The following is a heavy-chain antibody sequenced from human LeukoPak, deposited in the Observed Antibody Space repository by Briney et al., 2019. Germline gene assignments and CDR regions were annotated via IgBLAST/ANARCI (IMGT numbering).Heavy chain of an antibody. Sequence: GGSLRLSCAASGFAFSSEWMHWVRQAPGKGLVWVSRIASDGSSTTYADSVKGRFSISRDNAKNTLYLQMNSLRVEDTAVYYCARGRPHGNDYWGQGTLVTVSS. J-gene: IGHJ4*02. CDR3: ARGRPHGNDY. CDR1: GFAFSSEW. D-gene: IGHD4-23*01. CDR2: IASDGSST. V-gene: IGHV3-74*01.